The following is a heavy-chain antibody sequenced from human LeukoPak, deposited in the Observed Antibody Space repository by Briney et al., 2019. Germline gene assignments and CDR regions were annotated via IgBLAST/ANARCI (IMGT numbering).Heavy chain of an antibody. CDR2: IYYSGST. D-gene: IGHD6-13*01. Sequence: SETLSLTCTVSGGSISSSSYYWGWFRQPPGKGLEWIGSIYYSGSTYYNPSLKSRVTISVDTSKNQFSLKLSSVTAADTAVYYCARHYRQVVAAAGTAYYFDYWGQGTLVTVSS. J-gene: IGHJ4*02. V-gene: IGHV4-39*01. CDR3: ARHYRQVVAAAGTAYYFDY. CDR1: GGSISSSSYY.